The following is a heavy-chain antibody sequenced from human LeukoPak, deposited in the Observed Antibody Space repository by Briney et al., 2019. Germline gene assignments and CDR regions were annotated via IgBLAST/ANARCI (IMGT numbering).Heavy chain of an antibody. CDR2: ILTNGNT. Sequence: PSETLSLTCTVSGGSINGYFWSWMRQPAGKGLEWIGRILTNGNTDYNPSLNSRVTMSMDTSRNQFSLKLRSVSAADMAVYYCARSARVEPGTGYYFDSWGRGTLVTVSS. CDR1: GGSINGYF. D-gene: IGHD2-15*01. CDR3: ARSARVEPGTGYYFDS. J-gene: IGHJ4*02. V-gene: IGHV4-4*07.